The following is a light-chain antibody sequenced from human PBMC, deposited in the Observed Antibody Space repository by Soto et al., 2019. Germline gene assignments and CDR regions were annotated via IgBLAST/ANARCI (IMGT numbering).Light chain of an antibody. J-gene: IGKJ5*01. Sequence: DIQMTQSPSTLSASVGDRVTITCRASQSISSWLAWYQQKPGKAPKLLIYDGSSLESGVPSRFSGSGSGTEFTLTISSLQPDDFATYYCQQYNSYSPVTFGQGTRLEIK. CDR3: QQYNSYSPVT. V-gene: IGKV1-5*01. CDR2: DGS. CDR1: QSISSW.